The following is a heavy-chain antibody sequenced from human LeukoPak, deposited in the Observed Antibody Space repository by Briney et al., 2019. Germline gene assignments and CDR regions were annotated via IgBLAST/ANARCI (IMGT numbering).Heavy chain of an antibody. CDR1: GFTFSSYA. V-gene: IGHV3-23*01. CDR3: VKDLGRYRNNCFDY. CDR2: ISGSGGGT. J-gene: IGHJ4*02. D-gene: IGHD1-26*01. Sequence: PGGSLSLSCAASGFTFSSYAMSWVRQAPEKGLEWVSTISGSGGGTYYADSVKGRFTISRDDSKNTLYLQMNSLRAEDTAVYYCVKDLGRYRNNCFDYWGQRTLVTVSS.